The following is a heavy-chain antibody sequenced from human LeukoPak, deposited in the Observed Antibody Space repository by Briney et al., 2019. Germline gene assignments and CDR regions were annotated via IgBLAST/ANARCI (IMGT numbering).Heavy chain of an antibody. D-gene: IGHD2-15*01. J-gene: IGHJ6*02. CDR3: AKAPQYCSGGSCYSAYYYGMDV. CDR1: GFTFSSYA. V-gene: IGHV3-23*01. CDR2: ISGSGAST. Sequence: PGGSLRLSCAASGFTFSSYAMSWVRQAPGKGLEWVSAISGSGASTYYADSVKGRLTISRDNSKNTLYLQMNSLRAEDTAVYYCAKAPQYCSGGSCYSAYYYGMDVWGQGTTVTVSS.